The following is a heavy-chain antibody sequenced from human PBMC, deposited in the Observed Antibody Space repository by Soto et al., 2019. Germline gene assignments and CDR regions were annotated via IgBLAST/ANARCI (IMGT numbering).Heavy chain of an antibody. Sequence: QVQLVESGGGVVQPGRSLRLSCAASGFTFSSYGMHWFRQAPGKGLEWVAVIWYDGSNKYYADSVKGRFTISRDNSKNTLYLQMNSLRAEDTAVYYCARVVKNKSAHFDYWGQGTLVTVSS. V-gene: IGHV3-33*01. CDR2: IWYDGSNK. CDR1: GFTFSSYG. J-gene: IGHJ4*02. D-gene: IGHD3-22*01. CDR3: ARVVKNKSAHFDY.